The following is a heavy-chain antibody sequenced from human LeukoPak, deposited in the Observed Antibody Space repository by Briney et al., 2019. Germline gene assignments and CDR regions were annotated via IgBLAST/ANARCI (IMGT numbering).Heavy chain of an antibody. CDR1: GYTLTSYD. D-gene: IGHD3-22*01. V-gene: IGHV1-8*01. Sequence: ASVTVSCTASGYTLTSYDINWVRQATGQGLEWMGWMNTNSGNTGYAQKFQGRVTMTRNTSIGTAYMELSSLRSEDTAVYYCARGRGLTYYYGSSGYYYAYWGQGTLVTVSS. J-gene: IGHJ4*02. CDR2: MNTNSGNT. CDR3: ARGRGLTYYYGSSGYYYAY.